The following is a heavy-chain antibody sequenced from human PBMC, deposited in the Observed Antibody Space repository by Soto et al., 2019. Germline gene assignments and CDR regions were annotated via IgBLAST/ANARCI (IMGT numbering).Heavy chain of an antibody. D-gene: IGHD3-16*01. V-gene: IGHV1-18*01. J-gene: IGHJ4*02. CDR3: ETGLGAGPQITAGFDF. Sequence: QVPLVQSGTEVKKPGASVKVSCKASGYTFTRFGINWVRQAPGQGLEWMGWISGHNGNTHYAQNLQGRVTATTDTPTNSASMELRTRLSRHPPVYYRETGLGAGPQITAGFDFWGQGTLVTVSS. CDR1: GYTFTRFG. CDR2: ISGHNGNT.